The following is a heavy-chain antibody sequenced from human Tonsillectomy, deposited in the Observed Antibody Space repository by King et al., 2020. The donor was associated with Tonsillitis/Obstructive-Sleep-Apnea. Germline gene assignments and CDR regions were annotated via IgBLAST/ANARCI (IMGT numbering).Heavy chain of an antibody. CDR2: ISSSSSYT. CDR3: ARDFGGYCSSTSCYMAEYFQH. D-gene: IGHD2-2*02. V-gene: IGHV3-11*05. J-gene: IGHJ1*01. CDR1: GFTFSDYY. Sequence: HVQLVESGGGLVKPGGSLRLSCAASGFTFSDYYMSWIRQAPGKGLEWVSYISSSSSYTNYADSVKGRFTISRDNAKNSLYLQMNSLRAEDTAVYYCARDFGGYCSSTSCYMAEYFQHWGQGTLVTVSS.